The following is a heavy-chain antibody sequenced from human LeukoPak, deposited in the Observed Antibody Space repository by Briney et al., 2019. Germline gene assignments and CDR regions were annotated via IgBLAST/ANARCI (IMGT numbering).Heavy chain of an antibody. J-gene: IGHJ5*02. CDR2: INAGNGNT. CDR3: ARDGLRGSSGWQRGVWFDP. CDR1: GYTFTSYA. Sequence: ASVKVSCKASGYTFTSYAMHWVRQAPGQRLEWMGWINAGNGNTKYSQKFQGRVTITRDTSASTAYMELSSLRSEDMAVYYCARDGLRGSSGWQRGVWFDPWGQGTLVTVSS. D-gene: IGHD6-19*01. V-gene: IGHV1-3*01.